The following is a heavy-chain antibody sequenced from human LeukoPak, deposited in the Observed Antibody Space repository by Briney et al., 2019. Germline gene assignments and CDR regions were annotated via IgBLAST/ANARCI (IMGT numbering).Heavy chain of an antibody. V-gene: IGHV3-30*04. D-gene: IGHD5-24*01. CDR3: ARGGDGYNYRVWDY. Sequence: PGGSLRLSCAASGFTFSSYAMHWVRQAPGKGLEWVAVISYDGSNKYYADSVKGRFTISRDNSKNTLYLQMNSLRAEDTAVYYCARGGDGYNYRVWDYWGQGTLVTVSS. CDR1: GFTFSSYA. CDR2: ISYDGSNK. J-gene: IGHJ4*02.